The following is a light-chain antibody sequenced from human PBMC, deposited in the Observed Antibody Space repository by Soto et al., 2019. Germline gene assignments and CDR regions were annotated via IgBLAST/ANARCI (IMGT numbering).Light chain of an antibody. V-gene: IGKV3-20*01. Sequence: EIVLTQSPGTLSLSPGERATLSCRASPSVSSSFLAWYQQKPGQAPRLPIYGASSRATGVPDRFSGSGSGTDFTLTISRLEPEDFAVYYCQQYGSSPPVTFGQGTKLEIK. CDR3: QQYGSSPPVT. CDR1: PSVSSSF. J-gene: IGKJ2*01. CDR2: GAS.